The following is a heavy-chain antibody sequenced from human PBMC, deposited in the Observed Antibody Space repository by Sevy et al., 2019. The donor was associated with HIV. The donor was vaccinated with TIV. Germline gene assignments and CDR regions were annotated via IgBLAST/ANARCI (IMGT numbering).Heavy chain of an antibody. D-gene: IGHD3-10*01. Sequence: GGSLRLSCAASGFTFDDYAMHWVRQAPGKGLEWVSGISWNSGSIGYADSVKGRFTISRDNAKNSLYLQMNSLRAEDTALYYCAADYGSGSQFDYWGQRTLVTVSS. V-gene: IGHV3-9*01. J-gene: IGHJ4*02. CDR2: ISWNSGSI. CDR3: AADYGSGSQFDY. CDR1: GFTFDDYA.